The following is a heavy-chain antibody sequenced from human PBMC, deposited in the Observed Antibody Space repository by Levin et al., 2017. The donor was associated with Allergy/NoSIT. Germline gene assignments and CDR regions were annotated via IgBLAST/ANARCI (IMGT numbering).Heavy chain of an antibody. CDR2: ISYDGSNK. CDR3: AKDRYSGSYLGVFDY. CDR1: GFTFSSYG. D-gene: IGHD1-26*01. J-gene: IGHJ4*02. V-gene: IGHV3-30*18. Sequence: GGSLRLSCAASGFTFSSYGMHWVRQAPGKGLEWVAVISYDGSNKYYADSVKGRFTISRDNSKNTLYLQMNSLRAEDTAVYYCAKDRYSGSYLGVFDYWGQGTLVTVSS.